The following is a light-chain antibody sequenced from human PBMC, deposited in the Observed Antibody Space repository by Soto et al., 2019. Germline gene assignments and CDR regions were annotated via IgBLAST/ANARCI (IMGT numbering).Light chain of an antibody. J-gene: IGKJ4*01. V-gene: IGKV3-20*01. CDR3: QQYGRSPA. Sequence: EIVLTQSPGTLSLSPGERATLSCRASQSVSSSYLAWYQQTPGQAPRLLIYGAASSATGIPDRFSGSGSGTDFTLTISRLEPEDFAVYDCQQYGRSPAFGGGTKVEIK. CDR1: QSVSSSY. CDR2: GAA.